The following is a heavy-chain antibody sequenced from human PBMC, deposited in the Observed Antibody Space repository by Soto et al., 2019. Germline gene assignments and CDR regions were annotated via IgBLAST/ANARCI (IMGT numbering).Heavy chain of an antibody. CDR1: GFTFTSSA. Sequence: SLKVSCKASGFTFTSSAFQWVRQARGQRLEWIGWVAGRSGYTNYAQRFEDRVTLTREISTATIHMELSRLTSENTAIYYCAADATAWQQMVPSDYWGQGTVVTVS. V-gene: IGHV1-58*01. CDR2: VAGRSGYT. D-gene: IGHD2-8*01. CDR3: AADATAWQQMVPSDY. J-gene: IGHJ4*02.